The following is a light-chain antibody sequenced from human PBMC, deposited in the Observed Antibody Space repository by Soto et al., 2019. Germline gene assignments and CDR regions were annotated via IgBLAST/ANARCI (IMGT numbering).Light chain of an antibody. CDR1: NIGGKS. CDR3: QVWDSSSDLVV. V-gene: IGLV3-21*02. J-gene: IGLJ2*01. Sequence: SYELTQPPSVSVAPGQTAKITCGGTNIGGKSVHWYQQRPGQAPVLVVYDDFDRPSGIPERFSGSNSGNTATLTISRVEAGDEADYFCQVWDSSSDLVVFGGGTKLTVL. CDR2: DDF.